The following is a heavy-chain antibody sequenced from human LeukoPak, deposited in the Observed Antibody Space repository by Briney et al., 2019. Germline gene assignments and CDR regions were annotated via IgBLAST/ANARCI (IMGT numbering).Heavy chain of an antibody. CDR2: IYYSGST. J-gene: IGHJ4*02. CDR1: GGSISSGDYY. CDR3: ASSPYYYDSSGYYN. Sequence: PSQTLSLTCTVSGGSISSGDYYRSWIRQPPGKGLEWIGYIYYSGSTYYNPSLKSRVTISVDTSKNQFSLKLSSVTAADTAVYYCASSPYYYDSSGYYNWGQGTLVTVSS. D-gene: IGHD3-22*01. V-gene: IGHV4-30-4*01.